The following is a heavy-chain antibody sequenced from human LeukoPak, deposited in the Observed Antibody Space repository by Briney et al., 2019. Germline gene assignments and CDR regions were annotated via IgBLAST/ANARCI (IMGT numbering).Heavy chain of an antibody. CDR1: GYTFTGYY. CDR3: ARAGVVVTAIYDY. V-gene: IGHV1-2*02. D-gene: IGHD2-21*02. J-gene: IGHJ4*02. CDR2: INPNSGGT. Sequence: ASVKVSCKASGYTFTGYYMHWVRQAPGQGLEWMGWINPNSGGTNYAQKFQGRVTMTRDTSISTAYMELSRLRSDDTAVYYCARAGVVVTAIYDYWGQGTLVTVSS.